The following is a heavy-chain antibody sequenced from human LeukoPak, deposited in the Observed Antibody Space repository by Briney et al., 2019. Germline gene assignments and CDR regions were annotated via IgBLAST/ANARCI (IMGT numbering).Heavy chain of an antibody. Sequence: GSSVKVSCKASGGTFSSYTISWVRQAPGQGLEWMGGIIPLFGTPDYAQKFQDRLTITADKSTSTAYMDLNSLKSEDMAVYYCARETSSWYSGPVLIDTFDIWGQGTMVTVSS. CDR2: IIPLFGTP. CDR3: ARETSSWYSGPVLIDTFDI. D-gene: IGHD6-13*01. V-gene: IGHV1-69*06. CDR1: GGTFSSYT. J-gene: IGHJ3*02.